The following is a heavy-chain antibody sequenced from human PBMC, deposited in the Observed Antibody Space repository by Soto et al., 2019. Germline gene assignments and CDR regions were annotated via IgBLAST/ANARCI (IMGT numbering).Heavy chain of an antibody. CDR3: ASTYYYDSIY. CDR1: GGSSSSSNG. D-gene: IGHD3-22*01. J-gene: IGHJ4*02. V-gene: IGHV4-4*02. Sequence: SETLSLTCAVSGGSSSSSNGWSWVRQPPGKGLEWIGEIYHSGSTNYNPSLKSRVTISVDTSKNQFSLKLSSVTAADTAVYYCASTYYYDSIYWGQGTLVTVSS. CDR2: IYHSGST.